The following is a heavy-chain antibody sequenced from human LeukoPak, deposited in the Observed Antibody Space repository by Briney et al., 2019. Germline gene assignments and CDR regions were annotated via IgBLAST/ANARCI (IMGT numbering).Heavy chain of an antibody. CDR2: MNQDGSER. V-gene: IGHV3-7*03. J-gene: IGHJ4*02. CDR1: GFLFSNSW. CDR3: VKDRGYSTFDY. Sequence: GGSLRLSCEASGFLFSNSWTSWVRQAPGKGLEWVANMNQDGSERNYVDSVEGRLTISRDNAKGSLYLQMNGLRAEDTAVYFCVKDRGYSTFDYWGQGTLVTVSS. D-gene: IGHD4-23*01.